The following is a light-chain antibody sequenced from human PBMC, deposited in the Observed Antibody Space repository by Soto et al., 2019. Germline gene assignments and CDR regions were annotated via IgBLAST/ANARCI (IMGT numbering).Light chain of an antibody. V-gene: IGKV1-5*03. CDR1: QSISTW. CDR3: QQYNDSFPYT. CDR2: KAS. J-gene: IGKJ2*01. Sequence: DIQMTQSPSTLSASIGGRVTITCRASQSISTWLAWYQQKPGTAPKLLIYKASTLESGVPSRFSGSRSGTEFTLTVSSLQPDDFATYYCQQYNDSFPYTFGQGTKVDIK.